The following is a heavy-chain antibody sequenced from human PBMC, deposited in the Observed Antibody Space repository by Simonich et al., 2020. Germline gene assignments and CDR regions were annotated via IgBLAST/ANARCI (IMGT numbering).Heavy chain of an antibody. CDR2: IKQDGIEK. J-gene: IGHJ6*03. CDR3: ARDGLGTAYYYYMDV. V-gene: IGHV3-7*01. CDR1: GFTFSSNW. D-gene: IGHD7-27*01. Sequence: EVQLVESGVGLVQPGGSMRLAFAASGFTFSSNWMSWVRQDPGKGMGWGANIKQDGIEKYYVDSGKGRFTISRDNAKNSLYLQMNSLRAEDTAVYYCARDGLGTAYYYYMDVWGKGTTVTVSS.